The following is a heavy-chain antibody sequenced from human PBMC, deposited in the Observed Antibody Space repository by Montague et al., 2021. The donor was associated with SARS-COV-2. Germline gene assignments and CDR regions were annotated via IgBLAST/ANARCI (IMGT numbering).Heavy chain of an antibody. CDR1: GFSLSTSGMC. D-gene: IGHD3-9*01. J-gene: IGHJ4*02. CDR3: ARTFYDILTGYSEWGFDY. CDR2: IDWDDDK. Sequence: PALVKPTQTLTLTCTFSGFSLSTSGMCVSWIRQPPGKALEWLARIDWDDDKYYSTSLKTSLTISKDTSKNQVVLTMTNMDPVDTATYYCARTFYDILTGYSEWGFDYWGQGTLVTVSS. V-gene: IGHV2-70*11.